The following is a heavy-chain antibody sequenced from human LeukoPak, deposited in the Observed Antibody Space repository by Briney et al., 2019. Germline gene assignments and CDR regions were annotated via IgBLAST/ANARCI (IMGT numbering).Heavy chain of an antibody. J-gene: IGHJ6*02. V-gene: IGHV1-2*02. CDR3: ARVRIGQQLDKYYYYAMDV. CDR2: INPNSGGT. Sequence: ASVKVSCKASGYTFTDYYMHWVRQAPGQGLEWMGWINPNSGGTNYAQKFQGRVTMTTDTSISTAYMEVSRLRSDDTAVYYCARVRIGQQLDKYYYYAMDVWGQGTTDTVSS. CDR1: GYTFTDYY. D-gene: IGHD6-13*01.